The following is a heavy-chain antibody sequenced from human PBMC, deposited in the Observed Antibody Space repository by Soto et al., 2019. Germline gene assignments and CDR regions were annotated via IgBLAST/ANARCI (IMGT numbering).Heavy chain of an antibody. CDR3: ARGGSGAYYYDGMDV. V-gene: IGHV3-48*01. J-gene: IGHJ6*02. Sequence: EVQLVESGGGLVQPGGSLRLSCAASGFTFSSYSMNWVRQAPGKGLEWVSYISSSSSTIYYADSVKGRFTISRDNAKNSLYLQMNGLRAEDTAVYYCARGGSGAYYYDGMDVWGQGTTVTVSS. CDR1: GFTFSSYS. CDR2: ISSSSSTI. D-gene: IGHD2-15*01.